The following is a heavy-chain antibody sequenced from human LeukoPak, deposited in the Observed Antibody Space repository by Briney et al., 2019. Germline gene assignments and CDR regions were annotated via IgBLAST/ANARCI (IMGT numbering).Heavy chain of an antibody. CDR2: IKQDGSEK. CDR3: ARSITIFGVATDY. V-gene: IGHV3-7*01. J-gene: IGHJ4*02. Sequence: PGGSLRLSCAASGFTFSSYWMSWVRQAQGKGLGWLANIKQDGSEKYYVDSVKGRFTISRDNAKNSLYLQMNSLRAEDTAVYYCARSITIFGVATDYWGQGTLVTVSS. D-gene: IGHD3-3*01. CDR1: GFTFSSYW.